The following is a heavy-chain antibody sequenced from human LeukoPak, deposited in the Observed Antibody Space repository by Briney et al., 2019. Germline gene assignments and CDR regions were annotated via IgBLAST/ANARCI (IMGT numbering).Heavy chain of an antibody. Sequence: ASVNVSCKASGYTFTSYGISWVRQAPGQGLEWMGWISAYNGNTNYAQKLQGRVTMTTDTSTSTAYMELRSLRSDDTAVYYCARGVAPYYYYGMDVWGQGTTVTVSS. CDR2: ISAYNGNT. D-gene: IGHD2-15*01. V-gene: IGHV1-18*01. CDR3: ARGVAPYYYYGMDV. J-gene: IGHJ6*02. CDR1: GYTFTSYG.